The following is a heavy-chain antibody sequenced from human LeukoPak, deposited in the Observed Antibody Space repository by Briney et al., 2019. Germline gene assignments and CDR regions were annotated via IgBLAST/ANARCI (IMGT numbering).Heavy chain of an antibody. CDR1: GGTFSSYA. CDR2: IIPIFGTA. J-gene: IGHJ4*02. Sequence: SVKVSCKASGGTFSSYAISWVRQAPGQGLEWMGGIIPIFGTANYAQKFQGRVTMTRDTSISTAYMELSRLRSDDTAVYYCATRPELETDYWGQGTLVTVSS. V-gene: IGHV1-69*05. D-gene: IGHD1-26*01. CDR3: ATRPELETDY.